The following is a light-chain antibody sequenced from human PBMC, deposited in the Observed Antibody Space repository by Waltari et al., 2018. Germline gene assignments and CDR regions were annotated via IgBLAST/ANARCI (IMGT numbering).Light chain of an antibody. J-gene: IGLJ1*01. V-gene: IGLV3-21*02. Sequence: SYELTQPRSVSVSPGQTATITCGGDNIGSRSVQWYQQKPPQAPVLVLYGDSERPSGIPERFSGSFSGDTATLTIGGVEAGDEADYHCQVWDITTKYIFGPGTRLTVL. CDR3: QVWDITTKYI. CDR2: GDS. CDR1: NIGSRS.